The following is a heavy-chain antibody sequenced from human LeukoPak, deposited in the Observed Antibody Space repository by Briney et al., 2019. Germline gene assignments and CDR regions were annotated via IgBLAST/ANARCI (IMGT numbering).Heavy chain of an antibody. CDR3: ARELYSYGY. CDR2: ISGSGGST. D-gene: IGHD5-18*01. CDR1: GFTFSSYA. Sequence: GGSLRLSSAAPGFTFSSYAMSWVPQAPGKGLEWVSAISGSGGSTYYADSVKGRFTISRDNSKNTLYLQMNSLRAEDTAVYYCARELYSYGYWGQGTLVTVSS. V-gene: IGHV3-23*01. J-gene: IGHJ4*02.